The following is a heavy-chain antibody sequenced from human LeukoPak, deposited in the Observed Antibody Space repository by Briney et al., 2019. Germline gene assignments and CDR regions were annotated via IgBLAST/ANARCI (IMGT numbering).Heavy chain of an antibody. V-gene: IGHV1-46*01. CDR1: GYTFTNYF. CDR3: ARDGQNDYGGDSGFDS. CDR2: INPSDGST. Sequence: ASVKVSCKASGYTFTNYFLNWVRQAPGQGLEWMGLINPSDGSTNYAQKFQDRVTVTGDRSTSTVYMEVSSLRSEETAVYYCARDGQNDYGGDSGFDSWGQGTLVTVSS. J-gene: IGHJ4*02. D-gene: IGHD4-23*01.